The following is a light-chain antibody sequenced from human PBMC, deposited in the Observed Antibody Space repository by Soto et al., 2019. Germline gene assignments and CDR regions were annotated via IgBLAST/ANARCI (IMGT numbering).Light chain of an antibody. CDR2: EVT. CDR1: SGDVGGYDY. Sequence: QSVLTQPASVSGSPGQSIAISCTGTSGDVGGYDYVSWYQQHPDKAPKLMIYEVTKRPSWVSNRFSGSKSGNTASLTISGIQPEDEADYYCSSHTSGSTRVFGSGTKVTVL. CDR3: SSHTSGSTRV. V-gene: IGLV2-14*01. J-gene: IGLJ1*01.